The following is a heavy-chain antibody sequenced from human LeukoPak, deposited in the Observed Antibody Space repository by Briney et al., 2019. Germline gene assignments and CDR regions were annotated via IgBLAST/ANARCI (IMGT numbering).Heavy chain of an antibody. CDR1: GFSVSSNY. J-gene: IGHJ1*01. CDR2: IYSGGST. Sequence: GGSLRLSCAASGFSVSSNYMSWVRQAPGKGLEWVSVIYSGGSTYYADSVKGRFTISRDNSKNTLYLQMKSLRAEDTAVYYCARTDETAPAEDFQHWGQGTLVTVSS. D-gene: IGHD2-21*02. V-gene: IGHV3-53*01. CDR3: ARTDETAPAEDFQH.